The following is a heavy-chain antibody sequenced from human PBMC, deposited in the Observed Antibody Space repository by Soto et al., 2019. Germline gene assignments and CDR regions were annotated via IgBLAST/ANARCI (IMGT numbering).Heavy chain of an antibody. Sequence: QVQLQRWGAGLLKPSETLSLTCAVYGGSFSGYYWSWIRQPPGKGLEWIGEINHSGSTNNNPSLKSRVTISVDTSKNQFSLKLSSVTAADTAVYYCARGPTDTSHLYNWFDPWGQGTLVTVSS. CDR1: GGSFSGYY. CDR2: INHSGST. V-gene: IGHV4-34*01. J-gene: IGHJ5*02. CDR3: ARGPTDTSHLYNWFDP. D-gene: IGHD2-2*01.